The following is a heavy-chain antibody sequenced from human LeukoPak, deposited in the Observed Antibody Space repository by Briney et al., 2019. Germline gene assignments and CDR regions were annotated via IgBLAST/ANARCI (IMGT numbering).Heavy chain of an antibody. V-gene: IGHV3-7*01. CDR1: GFTFSSYW. CDR2: IKQDGSEK. J-gene: IGHJ4*02. Sequence: GGSLRLSCAASGFTFSSYWMSWVRQAPGKGLEWVANIKQDGSEKYYVDSVKGRFTISRDNAKNSLYLQMNSLRAEDTAVYYCARDIYTSRRFYYFDYWGQGTLVTVSS. D-gene: IGHD6-13*01. CDR3: ARDIYTSRRFYYFDY.